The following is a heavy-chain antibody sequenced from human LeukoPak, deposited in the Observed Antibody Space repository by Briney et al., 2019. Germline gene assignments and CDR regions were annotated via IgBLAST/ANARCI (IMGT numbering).Heavy chain of an antibody. CDR3: AKDRIRYYYGSGSYYIYAGFDY. D-gene: IGHD3-10*01. CDR2: ISGGGGST. V-gene: IGHV3-23*01. J-gene: IGHJ4*02. Sequence: GGSLRLSCAASGFTFSSYAMSWVRQSPEKGLEWVSAISGGGGSTYYADSVKGRFTISRDNSKNTLYLQMNSLRAEDTAVYYCAKDRIRYYYGSGSYYIYAGFDYWGQDTLVTVSS. CDR1: GFTFSSYA.